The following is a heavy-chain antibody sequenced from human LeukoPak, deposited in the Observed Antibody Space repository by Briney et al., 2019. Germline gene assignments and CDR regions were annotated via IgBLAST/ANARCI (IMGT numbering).Heavy chain of an antibody. D-gene: IGHD2-15*01. CDR1: GDSISGYF. Sequence: SETLSLTCTVSGDSISGYFWSWIRQPAGKGLEWIGRMHADGDYNYNASLKSRITLSFDTPENQLSLTLTSVTAADTAVYFCARAPSGCGGTCAFDSWGQGTLVTVSS. CDR2: MHADGDY. J-gene: IGHJ4*02. CDR3: ARAPSGCGGTCAFDS. V-gene: IGHV4-4*07.